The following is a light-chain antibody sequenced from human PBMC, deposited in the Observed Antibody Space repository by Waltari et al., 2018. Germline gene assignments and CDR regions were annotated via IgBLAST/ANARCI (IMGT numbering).Light chain of an antibody. Sequence: PEKGPRYLMEGNSDGSHTTGDDIPDRFSGSSSGPERYLTISSLQSEDEADYYCQTGGHGTWVFGGGTKLTVV. CDR2: GNSDGSH. CDR3: QTGGHGTWV. J-gene: IGLJ3*02. V-gene: IGLV4-69*01.